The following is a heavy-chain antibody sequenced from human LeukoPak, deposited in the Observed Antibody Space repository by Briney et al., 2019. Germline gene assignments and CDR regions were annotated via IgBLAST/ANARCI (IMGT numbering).Heavy chain of an antibody. V-gene: IGHV4-59*08. D-gene: IGHD6-19*01. CDR2: IYYSGST. CDR3: ARWGSGWYGGDY. Sequence: SETVSLTCTVSGGSISSYYWSWIRQPPGKGLEWIGYIYYSGSTNYNPSLKSRVTISVDTSKNQFSLKLSSVTAADTAVYYCARWGSGWYGGDYWGQGTLVTVSS. CDR1: GGSISSYY. J-gene: IGHJ4*02.